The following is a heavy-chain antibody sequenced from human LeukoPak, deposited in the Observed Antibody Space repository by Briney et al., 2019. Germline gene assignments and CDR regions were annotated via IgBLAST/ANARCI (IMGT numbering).Heavy chain of an antibody. CDR3: ARDGGSSSSWVDY. CDR1: GGSISSGSYY. J-gene: IGHJ4*02. D-gene: IGHD6-6*01. V-gene: IGHV4-61*02. Sequence: TLSLTCTVSGGSISSGSYYWSWLRQPAGKGLEWIGRIYTSGSTNYNPSLKSRVTISVDTSKNQFSLKLSSVTAADTAVYYCARDGGSSSSWVDYWGQGTLVTVSS. CDR2: IYTSGST.